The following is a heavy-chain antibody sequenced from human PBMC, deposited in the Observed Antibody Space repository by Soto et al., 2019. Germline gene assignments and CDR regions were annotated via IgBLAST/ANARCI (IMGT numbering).Heavy chain of an antibody. CDR1: GYSFTSYW. D-gene: IGHD6-19*01. V-gene: IGHV5-10-1*01. J-gene: IGHJ5*02. CDR3: ASSRIAVAGTPHT. Sequence: GESLKISCKGSGYSFTSYWISWVRQMPGKGLEWMGRIDPSDSYTNYSPSFQGHVTISADKSISTAYLQWSSLKASDTAMYYCASSRIAVAGTPHTWGQGTLVTVSS. CDR2: IDPSDSYT.